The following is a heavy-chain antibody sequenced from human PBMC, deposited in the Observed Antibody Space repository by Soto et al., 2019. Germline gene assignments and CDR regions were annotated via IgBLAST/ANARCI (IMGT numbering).Heavy chain of an antibody. V-gene: IGHV3-15*07. J-gene: IGHJ4*02. CDR2: IKSKTGGGTT. D-gene: IGHD5-18*01. Sequence: EVQLVEPGGGLVKPGGSLRLSCAVSGFSLTDVWINWVRQAPGKGLEWVGRIKSKTGGGTTDYAAPVKGRFTMLRDDSKNTLYLQMDSLITEDTAVYFCSHGYGQYFNSWGQGTLVTVSS. CDR1: GFSLTDVW. CDR3: SHGYGQYFNS.